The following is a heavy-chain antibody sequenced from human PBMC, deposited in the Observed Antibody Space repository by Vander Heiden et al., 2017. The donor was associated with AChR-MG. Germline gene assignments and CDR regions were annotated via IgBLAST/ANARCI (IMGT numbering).Heavy chain of an antibody. CDR1: GFTFSSLA. J-gene: IGHJ3*02. CDR3: AKDRSIAARAFDI. CDR2: ISGSGGST. V-gene: IGHV3-23*01. Sequence: EVQLLESGGGLVQPGGSLRLPCAASGFTFSSLARRWVRQAPGKGLEWVSAISGSGGSTYYADSVKGRFTISRDNSKNTLYLQMNSLRAEDTAVYYCAKDRSIAARAFDIWGQGTMVTVSS. D-gene: IGHD6-25*01.